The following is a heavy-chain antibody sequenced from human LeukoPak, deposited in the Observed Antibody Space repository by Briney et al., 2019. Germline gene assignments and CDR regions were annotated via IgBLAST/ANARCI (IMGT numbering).Heavy chain of an antibody. CDR2: IRYDGSNK. J-gene: IGHJ4*02. V-gene: IGHV3-33*08. Sequence: PGGSLRLSCAASGFTFSSYGMSWVRQAPGKGLEWVAFIRYDGSNKYYADSVKGRFTISRDNSRNTLYLQMNSLRAEDTAVYYCARSGLSRFGFWGQGTLVTVSS. CDR1: GFTFSSYG. CDR3: ARSGLSRFGF. D-gene: IGHD2/OR15-2a*01.